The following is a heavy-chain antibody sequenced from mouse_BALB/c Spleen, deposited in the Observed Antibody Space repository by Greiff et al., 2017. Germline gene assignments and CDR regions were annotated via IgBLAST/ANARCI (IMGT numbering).Heavy chain of an antibody. CDR2: ISTYYGDA. J-gene: IGHJ4*01. CDR1: GYTFTDYA. V-gene: IGHV1S137*01. CDR3: AKGYGRAMDY. Sequence: QVQLKESGAELVRPGVSVKISCKGSGYTFTDYAMHWVKQSHAKSLEWIGVISTYYGDASYNQKFKGKATMTVDKSSSTAYMELARLTSEDSAIYYCAKGYGRAMDYWGQGTSVTVSS. D-gene: IGHD1-1*01.